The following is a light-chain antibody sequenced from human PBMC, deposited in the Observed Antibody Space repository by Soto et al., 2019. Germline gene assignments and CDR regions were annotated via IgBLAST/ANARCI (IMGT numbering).Light chain of an antibody. J-gene: IGLJ1*01. Sequence: QSVLAQPASVSGSPGQSITISCTGSSNDVGAYNYVSWYQQYPGQAPNLLIYEVSRRPSGFSHRFSGSKSVNTASLTISGLQAEDEAHYYCNSYTTMNTYVFGTGTKVTV. V-gene: IGLV2-14*01. CDR2: EVS. CDR1: SNDVGAYNY. CDR3: NSYTTMNTYV.